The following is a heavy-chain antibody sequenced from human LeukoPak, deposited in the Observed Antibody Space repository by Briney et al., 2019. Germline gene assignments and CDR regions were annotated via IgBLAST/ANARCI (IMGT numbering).Heavy chain of an antibody. D-gene: IGHD1-26*01. CDR1: GFTFSSYS. J-gene: IGHJ4*02. CDR3: AAFHSGSYAPFDY. Sequence: GGSLRLSCAASGFTFSSYSMNWVRQAPGKGLEWVSSISSSSSYIYYADSVKGRFTISRDNAKNSLYLQMNSLRAEDTAVYYCAAFHSGSYAPFDYWGQGTLVTVSS. CDR2: ISSSSSYI. V-gene: IGHV3-21*01.